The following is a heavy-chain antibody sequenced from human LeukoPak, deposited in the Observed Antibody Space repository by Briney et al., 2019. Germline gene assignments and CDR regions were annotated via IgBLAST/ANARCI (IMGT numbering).Heavy chain of an antibody. CDR3: ARGLVLYNWFDP. V-gene: IGHV1-8*03. CDR2: MNPNSGNT. D-gene: IGHD4/OR15-4a*01. CDR1: GHTFTSYD. Sequence: ASVKVSCKASGHTFTSYDINWVRQATGQGLEWMGWMNPNSGNTGYAQKFQGRVTITRNTSISTAYMELSSLRSEDTAVYYCARGLVLYNWFDPWGQGTLVTVSS. J-gene: IGHJ5*02.